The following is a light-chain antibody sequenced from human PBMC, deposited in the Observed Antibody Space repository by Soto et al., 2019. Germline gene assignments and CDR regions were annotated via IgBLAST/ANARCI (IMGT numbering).Light chain of an antibody. V-gene: IGKV3-11*01. Sequence: EVVLTQSPATLSLSPGERATLSCRASQSVNSYLAWYQQKPGQAPRLLIYDTSIRATGIPARFRGSGSGTDFTLTISSLEPEDFAVYYCQQRNNWPPSTFGQGTKLEIK. J-gene: IGKJ2*01. CDR3: QQRNNWPPST. CDR2: DTS. CDR1: QSVNSY.